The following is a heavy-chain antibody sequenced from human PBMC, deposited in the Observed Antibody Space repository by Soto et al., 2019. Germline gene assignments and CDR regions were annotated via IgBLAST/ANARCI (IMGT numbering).Heavy chain of an antibody. CDR3: ARDLSPYYYYGMDV. J-gene: IGHJ6*02. CDR1: GFTFSNSA. CDR2: VSGSGGST. V-gene: IGHV3-23*01. Sequence: EVQLLESGGGLVQPGESLTLSCAASGFTFSNSAMSWVRQAPGKGLEWVSAVSGSGGSTYYADSVRGRFTISRDNSKNTLYLQMNSLRAEDTAVYYCARDLSPYYYYGMDVWGQGTTVTVSS.